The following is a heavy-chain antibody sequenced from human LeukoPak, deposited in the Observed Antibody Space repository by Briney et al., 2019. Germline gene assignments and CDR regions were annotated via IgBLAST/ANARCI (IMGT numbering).Heavy chain of an antibody. Sequence: PSETLSLTCTVSGGSISSGGYSWSWIRQPPGKGLEWIGYIYHSGSTYYNPSLKSRVTISVDRSKNQFSLKLSSVTAADTAVYYCARGPSSSNWFDPWGQGTLVTVSS. CDR1: GGSISSGGYS. CDR3: ARGPSSSNWFDP. CDR2: IYHSGST. J-gene: IGHJ5*02. D-gene: IGHD6-6*01. V-gene: IGHV4-30-2*01.